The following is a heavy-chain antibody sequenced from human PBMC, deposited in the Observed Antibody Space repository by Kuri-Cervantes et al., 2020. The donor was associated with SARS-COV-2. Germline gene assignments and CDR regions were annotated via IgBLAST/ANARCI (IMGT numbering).Heavy chain of an antibody. J-gene: IGHJ3*02. CDR2: ILRSSSTI. V-gene: IGHV3-48*01. D-gene: IGHD3-22*01. CDR3: ARDQRPTFYYDSSEGAFDI. Sequence: GGSLRLSCAASGFPIGSYSINWGRQAPGKWLELVSYILRSSSTIYYADSVKGRFIISRDNAKNSLYLQMNSLRAEDTAVYYCARDQRPTFYYDSSEGAFDIWGQGTMVTVSS. CDR1: GFPIGSYS.